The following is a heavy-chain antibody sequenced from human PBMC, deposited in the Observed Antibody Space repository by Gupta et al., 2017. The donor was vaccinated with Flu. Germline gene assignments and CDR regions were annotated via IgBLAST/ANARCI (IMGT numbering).Heavy chain of an antibody. D-gene: IGHD5-24*01. V-gene: IGHV1-8*01. CDR2: MNPNSGNT. CDR3: VCDGWQPLAIIDY. J-gene: IGHJ4*02. Sequence: QVQRVQSGAEVKKPGASVKVSCKASGYTLTRFDINWVRQATGQGLEWMGWMNPNSGNTGYAQKFQGRVTMTRNTSISTAYMELSSLRSEDTAVYYCVCDGWQPLAIIDYWGQGTLVTVSS. CDR1: GYTLTRFD.